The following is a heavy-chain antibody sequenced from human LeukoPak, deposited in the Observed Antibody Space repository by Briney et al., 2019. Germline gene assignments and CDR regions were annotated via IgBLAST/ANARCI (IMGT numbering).Heavy chain of an antibody. CDR2: INAGNGQT. V-gene: IGHV1-3*01. Sequence: ASVKVSCKASGYTFTSYAIHWVRQAPGQRLEWMGWINAGNGQTKYSQKFQRRVTITRDTSASTAYMELSSLRSEDTAVYYCATGGGSGYYLGLDPWGQGTLVTVSS. D-gene: IGHD3-22*01. CDR3: ATGGGSGYYLGLDP. CDR1: GYTFTSYA. J-gene: IGHJ5*02.